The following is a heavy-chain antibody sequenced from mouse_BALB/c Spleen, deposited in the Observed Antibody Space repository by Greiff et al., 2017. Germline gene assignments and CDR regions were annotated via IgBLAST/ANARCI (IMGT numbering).Heavy chain of an antibody. CDR1: GFTFSSFG. V-gene: IGHV5-17*02. CDR3: ARTGHFDY. D-gene: IGHD4-1*01. Sequence: EVKVEESGGGLVQPGGSRKLSCAASGFTFSSFGMHWVRQAPEKGLEWVAYISSGSSTIYYADTVKGRFTISRDNPKNTLFLQMTSLRSEDTAMYYCARTGHFDYWGQGTTRTVSS. CDR2: ISSGSSTI. J-gene: IGHJ2*01.